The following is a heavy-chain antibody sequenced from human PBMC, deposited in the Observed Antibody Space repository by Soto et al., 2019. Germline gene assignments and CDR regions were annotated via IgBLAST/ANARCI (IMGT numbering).Heavy chain of an antibody. D-gene: IGHD6-19*01. CDR3: ARNRGWDTLDY. Sequence: GGSLRLSCAASGFTFRSYWMQRVRQAPGKGLETVANIKGDGSEKTYVDSVKGRFTISRDNAKNSLYLEMDSLRAEDMAVYYCARNRGWDTLDYWGQGTLVTVS. CDR1: GFTFRSYW. J-gene: IGHJ4*02. V-gene: IGHV3-7*01. CDR2: IKGDGSEK.